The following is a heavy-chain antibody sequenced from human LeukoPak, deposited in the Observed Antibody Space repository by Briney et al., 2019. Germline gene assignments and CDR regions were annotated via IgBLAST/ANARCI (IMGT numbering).Heavy chain of an antibody. CDR2: ISWNSGSI. J-gene: IGHJ4*02. V-gene: IGHV3-9*01. CDR3: ARGYYDILTGSVNPYYFDY. D-gene: IGHD3-9*01. CDR1: GFTFDDYA. Sequence: GGSLRLSCAASGFTFDDYAMHWVRQAPGKGLEWVSGISWNSGSIGYADSVKGRFTISRDNAKNSLYLQMNSLRAEDTAVYYCARGYYDILTGSVNPYYFDYWGQGTLVTVSS.